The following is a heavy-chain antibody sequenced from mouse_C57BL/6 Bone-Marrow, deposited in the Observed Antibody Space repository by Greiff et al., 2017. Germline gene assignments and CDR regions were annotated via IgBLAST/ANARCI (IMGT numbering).Heavy chain of an antibody. D-gene: IGHD1-1*01. V-gene: IGHV2-2*01. CDR1: GFSLTSYG. J-gene: IGHJ2*01. CDR3: ARKGITTEGY. Sequence: QVQLQQSGPGLVQPSQSLSITCTVSGFSLTSYGVHWVRLSPGKGLEWLGVIVSGGSTDYNAAFISRLSISKDNSKSQVFFKMNSLQADDTAIYYCARKGITTEGYWGQGTTLTVSS. CDR2: IVSGGST.